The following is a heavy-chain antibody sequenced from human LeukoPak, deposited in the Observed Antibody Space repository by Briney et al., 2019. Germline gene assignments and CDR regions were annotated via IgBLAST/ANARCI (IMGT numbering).Heavy chain of an antibody. J-gene: IGHJ4*02. CDR2: INPNSGGT. V-gene: IGHV1-2*02. D-gene: IGHD2-15*01. CDR1: GYTFTGYY. Sequence: VASVKVSCKASGYTFTGYYMHWVRQAPGQGLEWMGWINPNSGGTNYAQKFQGRVTMTRDTSISTAYMELSRLRSDDTAVYYCTLAPSEGGYFDYWGQGTLVTVSS. CDR3: TLAPSEGGYFDY.